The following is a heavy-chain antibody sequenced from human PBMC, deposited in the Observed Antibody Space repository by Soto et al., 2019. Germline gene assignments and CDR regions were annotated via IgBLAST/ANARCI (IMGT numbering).Heavy chain of an antibody. Sequence: QVQLVQSGAEVKKPGASVKVSCKASGYTFTSYYMHWVRQAPGQGLEWMGIINPSGGSTSYAQKCQGRDTMTRDTSTSTVYMGLSSLRSEVTAVYYCAGEQQLVFSRHFDYWGQGSVVTVSS. D-gene: IGHD6-13*01. CDR3: AGEQQLVFSRHFDY. CDR1: GYTFTSYY. J-gene: IGHJ4*02. CDR2: INPSGGST. V-gene: IGHV1-46*03.